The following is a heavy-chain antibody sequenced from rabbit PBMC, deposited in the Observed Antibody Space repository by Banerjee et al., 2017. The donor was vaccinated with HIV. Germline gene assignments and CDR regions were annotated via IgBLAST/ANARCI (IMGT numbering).Heavy chain of an antibody. CDR2: IYAGSSGST. V-gene: IGHV1S45*01. J-gene: IGHJ4*01. CDR1: GFDLSSYYY. D-gene: IGHD6-1*01. Sequence: QEQLEESGGGLVKPEGSLTLTCKASGFDLSSYYYMCWVRQAPGKGLEWIAWIYAGSSGSTAYASWAKGRFTISKTSSTAVTLQMTSLTAADTATYFCARRTGYTDYGYGEFNLWGPGTLVTVS. CDR3: ARRTGYTDYGYGEFNL.